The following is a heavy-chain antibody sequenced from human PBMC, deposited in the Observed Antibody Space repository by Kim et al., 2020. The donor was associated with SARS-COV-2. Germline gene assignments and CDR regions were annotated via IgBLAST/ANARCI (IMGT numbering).Heavy chain of an antibody. J-gene: IGHJ4*02. V-gene: IGHV4-34*01. Sequence: SLKSRVTISVDTSKNQFSLKLSSVTAADTAVYYCARSKPSYYYGSGSYSYWGQGTLVTVSS. CDR3: ARSKPSYYYGSGSYSY. D-gene: IGHD3-10*01.